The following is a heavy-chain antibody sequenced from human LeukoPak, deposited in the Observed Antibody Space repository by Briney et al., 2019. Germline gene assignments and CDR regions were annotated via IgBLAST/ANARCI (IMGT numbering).Heavy chain of an antibody. CDR3: AREGVLIQLPSD. Sequence: PGGSLRLSCAASGFTFSDYYTSWIRQAPGKGLEWVSYISSSGSTKYYADSVKGRFTISRDNAKKSLYLQMSSLRAEDTAVYYCAREGVLIQLPSDWGQGTLVTVSS. J-gene: IGHJ4*02. D-gene: IGHD5-18*01. CDR1: GFTFSDYY. CDR2: ISSSGSTK. V-gene: IGHV3-11*04.